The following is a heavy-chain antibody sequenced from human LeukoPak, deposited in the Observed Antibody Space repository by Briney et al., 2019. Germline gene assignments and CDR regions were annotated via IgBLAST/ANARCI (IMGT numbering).Heavy chain of an antibody. CDR2: INPSGGST. J-gene: IGHJ5*02. CDR1: GYTFTSYY. D-gene: IGHD2-15*01. CDR3: ARETALHIVVVPTGWFDP. V-gene: IGHV1-46*01. Sequence: SVKVSCKASGYTFTSYYMHWVRQAPGQGLEWMGIINPSGGSTSYAQKFQGRVTMTRDTSTSTVYMELSSLRSEDTAVYYCARETALHIVVVPTGWFDPWGQGTLVTVSS.